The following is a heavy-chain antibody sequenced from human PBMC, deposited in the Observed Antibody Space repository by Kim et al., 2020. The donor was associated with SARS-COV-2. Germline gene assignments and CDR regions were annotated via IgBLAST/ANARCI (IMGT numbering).Heavy chain of an antibody. D-gene: IGHD6-13*01. V-gene: IGHV3-30*18. CDR2: ISYDGSNK. CDR3: AKDRAAAGTIIAINYYYGMDV. Sequence: GGSLRLSCAASGFTFSSYGMHWVRQAPGKGLEWVAVISYDGSNKYYADSVKGRFTISRDNSKNTLYLQMNILRAEDTAVYYCAKDRAAAGTIIAINYYYGMDVWGQGTTVTVSS. J-gene: IGHJ6*02. CDR1: GFTFSSYG.